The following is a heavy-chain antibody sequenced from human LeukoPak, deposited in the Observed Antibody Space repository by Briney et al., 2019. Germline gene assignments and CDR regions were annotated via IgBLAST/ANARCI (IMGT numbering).Heavy chain of an antibody. D-gene: IGHD3-10*01. J-gene: IGHJ4*02. V-gene: IGHV3-23*01. CDR1: GSTFSSYA. Sequence: PGGSLRLSCAASGSTFSSYAMSWVRQAPGKGLEWVSAISGSGGSTYYADSVKGRFTISRDNSKNTLYLQMNSLRAEDTAVYYCAKGQAVRGVNYFDYWGQGTLVTVSS. CDR2: ISGSGGST. CDR3: AKGQAVRGVNYFDY.